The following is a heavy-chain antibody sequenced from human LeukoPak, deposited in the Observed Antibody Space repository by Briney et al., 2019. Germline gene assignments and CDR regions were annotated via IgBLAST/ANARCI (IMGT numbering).Heavy chain of an antibody. Sequence: GGSLRLSCAASGFTFSSYAMSWVRQTPGKGLEWVSGISDSGGSTYYADSVKGRFTISRDNSKNTLYLQMNSLRAEDTAVYYCAKVISVAGTRYFQHWGQGTLVTVSS. CDR1: GFTFSSYA. D-gene: IGHD6-19*01. J-gene: IGHJ1*01. CDR3: AKVISVAGTRYFQH. V-gene: IGHV3-23*01. CDR2: ISDSGGST.